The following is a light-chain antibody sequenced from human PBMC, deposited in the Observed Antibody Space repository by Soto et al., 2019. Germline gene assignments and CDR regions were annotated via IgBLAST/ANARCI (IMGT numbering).Light chain of an antibody. CDR1: RSNIGAGYA. V-gene: IGLV1-40*01. J-gene: IGLJ2*01. CDR3: QSYDSSLSGVV. CDR2: GNN. Sequence: QSVLTQPPSVSEAPGQRVTISCTGSRSNIGAGYAVHWYQQLPGTAPKLLIYGNNNRPSGVPDRFSGSKAGTSASLAITGLQAEDEADYYCQSYDSSLSGVVFGGGTKLTVL.